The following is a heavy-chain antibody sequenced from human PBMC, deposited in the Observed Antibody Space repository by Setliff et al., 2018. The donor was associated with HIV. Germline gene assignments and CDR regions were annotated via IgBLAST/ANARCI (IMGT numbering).Heavy chain of an antibody. J-gene: IGHJ3*02. D-gene: IGHD3-10*01. Sequence: SVKVSCKASGGTFDSHAISWVRQAPGQGFEWMGGIIHILGIRNYAQKFQGRVIITTDESTGTAYMELSSLKDDDTAIYYRARPAPLLGTSPANNAFDIWGQGTTVTVSS. CDR2: IIHILGIR. V-gene: IGHV1-69*10. CDR3: ARPAPLLGTSPANNAFDI. CDR1: GGTFDSHA.